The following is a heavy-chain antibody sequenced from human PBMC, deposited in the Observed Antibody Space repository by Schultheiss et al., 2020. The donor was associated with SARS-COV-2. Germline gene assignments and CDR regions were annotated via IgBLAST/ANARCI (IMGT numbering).Heavy chain of an antibody. CDR3: ARAWSYQLPYYYMDV. D-gene: IGHD2-2*01. CDR2: IYTSGST. V-gene: IGHV4-39*07. CDR1: GGSISSSSYY. J-gene: IGHJ6*03. Sequence: SQTLSLTCTVSGGSISSSSYYWGWIRQPPGKGLEWIGRIYTSGSTNYNPSLKSRVTISVDTSKNQFSLKLSSVTAADTAVYYCARAWSYQLPYYYMDVWGKGTTVTVSS.